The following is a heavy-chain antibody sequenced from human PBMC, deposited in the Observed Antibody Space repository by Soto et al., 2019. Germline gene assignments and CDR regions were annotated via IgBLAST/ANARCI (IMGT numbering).Heavy chain of an antibody. CDR2: TYYDGTNK. CDR1: GFXFSDYA. J-gene: IGHJ4*02. Sequence: ILSCSASGFXFSDYAMHWVRQAPGKGLEWVAVTYYDGTNKYYADSVKGRFTISRDNSKNTLYLQVNSLRAEDTAVYYCARAYDYYDPSGCPGYWGQGTLVTVSS. V-gene: IGHV3-33*01. D-gene: IGHD3-22*01. CDR3: ARAYDYYDPSGCPGY.